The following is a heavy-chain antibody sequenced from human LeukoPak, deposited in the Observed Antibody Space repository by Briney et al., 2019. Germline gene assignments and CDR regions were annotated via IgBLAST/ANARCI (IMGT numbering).Heavy chain of an antibody. Sequence: PGGSLRLSCAASGFTFSSYGMHWVRQAPGKGLEWVAVIGNDGKAKYYADSVGGRFTISRDNFKNTLYLQMNSLTGDDTAAYYCAKEEGWGVNVFDQWGQGTLVTVSS. J-gene: IGHJ4*02. D-gene: IGHD3-10*01. CDR2: IGNDGKAK. CDR1: GFTFSSYG. CDR3: AKEEGWGVNVFDQ. V-gene: IGHV3-30*18.